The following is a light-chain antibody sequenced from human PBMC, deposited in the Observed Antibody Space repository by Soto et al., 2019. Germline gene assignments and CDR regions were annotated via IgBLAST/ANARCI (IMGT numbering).Light chain of an antibody. CDR2: GAS. CDR1: QSVRND. V-gene: IGKV3-15*01. Sequence: EIVMTQSPATLSVSPGERATISCRASQSVRNDLAWYQQKPGKAPRVLVYGASTTATGVPARFSGSGSGTEFTLTITSLRSEDFAVYYCQQYNNWYSFGQGTKLEIK. J-gene: IGKJ2*03. CDR3: QQYNNWYS.